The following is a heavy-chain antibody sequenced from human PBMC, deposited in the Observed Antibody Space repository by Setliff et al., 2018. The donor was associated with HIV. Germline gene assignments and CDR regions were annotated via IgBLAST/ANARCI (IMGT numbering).Heavy chain of an antibody. D-gene: IGHD4-4*01. CDR1: GFTFSGYW. CDR2: IKGDGSIT. J-gene: IGHJ2*01. V-gene: IGHV3-74*03. Sequence: GESLKISCAASGFTFSGYWMHWVRQSPGRGLLGVAHIKGDGSITKYADSVKGRFTISRENAKNTLYLQMNSLRAEYTAVYYCARDYSYVGFDLWGRGTLVTVSS. CDR3: ARDYSYVGFDL.